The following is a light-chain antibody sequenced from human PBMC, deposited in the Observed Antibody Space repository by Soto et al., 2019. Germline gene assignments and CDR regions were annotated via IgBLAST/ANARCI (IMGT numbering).Light chain of an antibody. Sequence: DIQMTQSPSSLSASVGDRVTITCRASQSINSYLNWYQQKPGQAPKLLLYAASSLQSGVPSRFSGSGSGTDLTRTISSLQPEDFTTYYCQHSYCTPLTFGGGTKVEIK. J-gene: IGKJ4*01. CDR3: QHSYCTPLT. CDR2: AAS. V-gene: IGKV1-39*01. CDR1: QSINSY.